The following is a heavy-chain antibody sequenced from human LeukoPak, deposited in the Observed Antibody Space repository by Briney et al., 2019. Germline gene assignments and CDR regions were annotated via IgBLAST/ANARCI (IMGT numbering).Heavy chain of an antibody. CDR1: GGSISSYY. V-gene: IGHV4-4*09. CDR2: IYTSGST. CDR3: PRQATVVGYYYYYYMDV. D-gene: IGHD4-23*01. J-gene: IGHJ6*03. Sequence: SETLSLTCTVSGGSISSYYWSWIRQPPGKGLEWIGYIYTSGSTNYNPSLKSRVTISVDTSKNQFSLKLSSVTAADTAVYYCPRQATVVGYYYYYYMDVWGKGTTVTVSS.